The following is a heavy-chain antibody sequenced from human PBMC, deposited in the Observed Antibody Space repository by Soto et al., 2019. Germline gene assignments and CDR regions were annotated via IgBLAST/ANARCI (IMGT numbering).Heavy chain of an antibody. CDR2: ISSSSSTI. J-gene: IGHJ4*02. CDR3: ERATQPHYDFWSGLISLYFDY. V-gene: IGHV3-48*02. D-gene: IGHD3-3*01. CDR1: GFTFSSYS. Sequence: EVQLVESGGGLVQPGGSLRLSCAASGFTFSSYSMNWVRQAPGKGLEWVSYISSSSSTIYYADSVKGRFTISRDNAKNALYVQVNSLRDEDTAVYYWERATQPHYDFWSGLISLYFDYWGQGTLVTVSS.